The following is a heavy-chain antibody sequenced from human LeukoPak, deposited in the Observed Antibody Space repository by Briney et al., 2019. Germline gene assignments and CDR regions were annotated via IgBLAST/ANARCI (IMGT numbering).Heavy chain of an antibody. D-gene: IGHD3-9*01. Sequence: SETLSLTCAVSGGSISSSTWWSWVRQPPGKGLEWIGEISHSVNTNYNPSLKSRVTISVDKSKNQLSLKLSSVTAADTAVYYCARDLRVVLRYFDWGQGTLVTVSS. V-gene: IGHV4-4*02. CDR2: ISHSVNT. J-gene: IGHJ4*02. CDR3: ARDLRVVLRYFD. CDR1: GGSISSSTW.